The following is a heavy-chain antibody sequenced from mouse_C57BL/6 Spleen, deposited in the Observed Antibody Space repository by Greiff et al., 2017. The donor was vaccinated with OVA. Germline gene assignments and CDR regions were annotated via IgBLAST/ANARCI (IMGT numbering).Heavy chain of an antibody. CDR1: GFTFSDAW. J-gene: IGHJ2*01. CDR3: TRNWDFLSGYFDY. Sequence: EVNLVESGGGLVQPGGSMKLSCAASGFTFSDAWMDWVRQSPEKGLEWVAEIRNKANNHATYYAESVKGRFTISRDDSKSSVYLQMNSLRAEDTGIYYCTRNWDFLSGYFDYWGQGTTLTVSS. CDR2: IRNKANNHAT. V-gene: IGHV6-6*01. D-gene: IGHD4-1*01.